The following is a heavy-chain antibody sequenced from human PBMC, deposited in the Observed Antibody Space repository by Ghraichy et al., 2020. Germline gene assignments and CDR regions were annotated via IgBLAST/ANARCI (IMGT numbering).Heavy chain of an antibody. D-gene: IGHD4-17*01. Sequence: GGSLRLSCAASGFTFSSYSMNWVRQAPGKGLEWVSYISSSGSTIYYADSVKGRFTISRDNAKNSLYLQMNSLRDEDTAVYYCARDVSTDYGDYVWTDYYYYGMDVWGQGTTVTVSS. J-gene: IGHJ6*02. V-gene: IGHV3-48*02. CDR3: ARDVSTDYGDYVWTDYYYYGMDV. CDR1: GFTFSSYS. CDR2: ISSSGSTI.